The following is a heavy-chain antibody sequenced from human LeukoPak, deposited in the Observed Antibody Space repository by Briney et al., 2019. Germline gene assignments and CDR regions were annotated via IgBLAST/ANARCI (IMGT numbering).Heavy chain of an antibody. CDR1: GGTFSSYA. Sequence: SVKVSCKASGGTFSSYAISWVRQAPGQGLEWMGRIIPIFGTANYAQKFQDRVTITTDESTSTAYMELSSLRSEDTAVYYCAREVWSGYYDYFDYWGQGTLVTVSS. V-gene: IGHV1-69*05. J-gene: IGHJ4*02. D-gene: IGHD3-3*01. CDR3: AREVWSGYYDYFDY. CDR2: IIPIFGTA.